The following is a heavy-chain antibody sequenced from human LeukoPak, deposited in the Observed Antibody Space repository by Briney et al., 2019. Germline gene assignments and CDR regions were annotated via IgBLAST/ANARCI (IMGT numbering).Heavy chain of an antibody. V-gene: IGHV3-21*01. CDR3: ARGIYDYVGRSYFDY. Sequence: GGSLRLSCAASGFTFSSYSMNWVRQAPGKGLEWVSSISSSSSYIYYADSEKGRFTISRDNAKNSLYLQMNSLRAEDTAVYYCARGIYDYVGRSYFDYWGQGTLVTVSS. CDR1: GFTFSSYS. J-gene: IGHJ4*02. CDR2: ISSSSSYI. D-gene: IGHD3-16*01.